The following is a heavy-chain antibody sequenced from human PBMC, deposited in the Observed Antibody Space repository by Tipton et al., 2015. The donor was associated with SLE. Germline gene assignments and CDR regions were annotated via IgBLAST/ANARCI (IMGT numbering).Heavy chain of an antibody. V-gene: IGHV4-38-2*01. Sequence: TLSLTCAVSGYSISSGYYWGWIRQPPGKGLEWIGSIYHSGSTYYNPPLKSRVTISVDTSKNQFSLKLSSVTAADTAVYYCARRGIAVAGIHWYFDLWGRGTLVTVSS. CDR3: ARRGIAVAGIHWYFDL. D-gene: IGHD6-19*01. CDR2: IYHSGST. J-gene: IGHJ2*01. CDR1: GYSISSGYY.